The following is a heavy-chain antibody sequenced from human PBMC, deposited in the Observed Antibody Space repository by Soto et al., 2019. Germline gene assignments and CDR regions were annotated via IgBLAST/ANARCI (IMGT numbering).Heavy chain of an antibody. CDR1: GFTFSSYA. CDR3: ARQASGWFFDY. J-gene: IGHJ4*02. Sequence: EVQLLESGGGLVQPGGSLRLSCAASGFTFSSYAMNWVRQAPGKGLEWVSVISGSGGSTYYADSVKGRFTISRDNSKNTLNLQMNSLRAEDTAVYYCARQASGWFFDYWGQGTRVTVSS. D-gene: IGHD6-19*01. CDR2: ISGSGGST. V-gene: IGHV3-23*01.